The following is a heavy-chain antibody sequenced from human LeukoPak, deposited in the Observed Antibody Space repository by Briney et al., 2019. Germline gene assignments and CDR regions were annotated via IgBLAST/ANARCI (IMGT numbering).Heavy chain of an antibody. V-gene: IGHV3-23*01. CDR2: ISGSGGST. D-gene: IGHD5-18*01. CDR3: AKVQADSYGHFDY. Sequence: GGSLRLSCAASGFTFGSYAMSWVRQAPGKGLEWVSAISGSGGSTYYADSVKGRFTISRDNSKNTLYLQMNSLRAEDTAVYYCAKVQADSYGHFDYWGQGTLVTVSS. J-gene: IGHJ4*02. CDR1: GFTFGSYA.